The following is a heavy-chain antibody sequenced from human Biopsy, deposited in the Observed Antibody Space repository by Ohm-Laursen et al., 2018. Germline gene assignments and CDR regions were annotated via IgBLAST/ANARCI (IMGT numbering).Heavy chain of an antibody. CDR1: GGSISNYF. CDR3: ALGGGSYVNFDY. Sequence: SDTLSLTYVVSGGSISNYFWTWIRQPPGKGLEWIGYFRFEDRTSYNSSLKSRVTISADTSKNQFSLRLSSVTAADTAVYYCALGGGSYVNFDYWGQGILVTVSS. CDR2: FRFEDRT. V-gene: IGHV4-59*07. J-gene: IGHJ4*02. D-gene: IGHD1-26*01.